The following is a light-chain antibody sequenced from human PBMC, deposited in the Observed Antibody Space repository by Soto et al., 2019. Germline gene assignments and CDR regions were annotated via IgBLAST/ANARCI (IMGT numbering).Light chain of an antibody. CDR2: DAS. J-gene: IGKJ4*01. CDR1: QSVSTY. V-gene: IGKV3-11*01. CDR3: QQRSNWPLT. Sequence: DIVLSQYPATLSLSPGERVTLSCRASQSVSTYLAWFQHKPGQAPRLLIYDASTRATGIPARFSGSGSGTDFTLTISSLEPEDFAVYYCQQRSNWPLTFGGGTKVDIK.